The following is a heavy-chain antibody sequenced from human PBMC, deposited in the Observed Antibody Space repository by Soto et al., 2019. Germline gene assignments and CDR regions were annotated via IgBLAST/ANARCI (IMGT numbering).Heavy chain of an antibody. CDR1: GDTFSSYA. V-gene: IGHV1-69*01. CDR3: ASPSRFFYDSSDTSARFEP. CDR2: IIPIYGTA. Sequence: QVQLVQSGAEVKKPGSSVKVSCKASGDTFSSYAISWVRQAPGQGLEWMGGIIPIYGTANYAQKFQGRVTITADEPTSKAYIDPNSQRSDHRAVYYCASPSRFFYDSSDTSARFEPRGPGTLVNLSS. J-gene: IGHJ5*02. D-gene: IGHD3-22*01.